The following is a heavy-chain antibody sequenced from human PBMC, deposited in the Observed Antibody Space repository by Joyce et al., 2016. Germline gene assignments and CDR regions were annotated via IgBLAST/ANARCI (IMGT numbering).Heavy chain of an antibody. V-gene: IGHV3-9*01. CDR2: ISWKSDDL. J-gene: IGHJ2*01. D-gene: IGHD3-10*01. CDR1: GFTFEDYP. CDR3: AKSGSYAYWFFDV. Sequence: EAQLVESGGGLVQPGRSLRLSCTASGFTFEDYPMHWVRQIPGKGLEWVSSISWKSDDLDYGDSVKGRFTVSRDNANNTLYLQMNTLRPEDTAFYYCAKSGSYAYWFFDVWGRGTLVSVSS.